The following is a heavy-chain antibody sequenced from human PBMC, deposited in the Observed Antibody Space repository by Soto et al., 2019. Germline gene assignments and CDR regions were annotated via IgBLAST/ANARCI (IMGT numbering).Heavy chain of an antibody. CDR1: GFTFSSYW. CDR3: ARDPGYYGSGSYYPRRFYYYYYMDV. Sequence: EVQLVESGGGLVQPGGSLRLSCAASGFTFSSYWMHWVRQAPGKGLVWVSRINSDGSSTSYADSVKGRFTISRDNAKNTLYLQMNSMRAEDTAVYYCARDPGYYGSGSYYPRRFYYYYYMDVWGKGTTVTVSS. J-gene: IGHJ6*03. D-gene: IGHD3-10*01. V-gene: IGHV3-74*01. CDR2: INSDGSST.